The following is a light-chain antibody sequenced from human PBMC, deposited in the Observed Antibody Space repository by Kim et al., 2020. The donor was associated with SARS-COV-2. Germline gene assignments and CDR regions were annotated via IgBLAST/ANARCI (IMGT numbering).Light chain of an antibody. J-gene: IGLJ2*01. Sequence: GQSITTSCTGTSIDIGGYSYVSWYLQRPGKAPQLMLYDVTNRPSGVSDRFSGSKSGNTASLSISGLQAEDEGDYYCSSYTSRRTVIFGGGTQLTVL. CDR2: DVT. CDR1: SIDIGGYSY. V-gene: IGLV2-14*03. CDR3: SSYTSRRTVI.